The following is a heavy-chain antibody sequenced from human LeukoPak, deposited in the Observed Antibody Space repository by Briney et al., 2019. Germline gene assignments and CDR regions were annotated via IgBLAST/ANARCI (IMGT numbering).Heavy chain of an antibody. V-gene: IGHV3-7*01. Sequence: PGGSLRLSCAASGFNFRNYWMHWVRQAPGKGLECVAIIKQDGSEKYYVNSVKGRFTISRDNAKNSLYLQMNSLRVEDTAVYYCGREWAVDFWGQGTLVTVSS. CDR2: IKQDGSEK. CDR3: GREWAVDF. CDR1: GFNFRNYW. J-gene: IGHJ4*02.